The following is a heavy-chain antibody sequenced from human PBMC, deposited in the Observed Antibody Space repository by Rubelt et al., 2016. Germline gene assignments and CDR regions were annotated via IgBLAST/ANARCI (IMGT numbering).Heavy chain of an antibody. Sequence: QVQLQQWGAGLLKPSETLSLTCAVYGGSFSGYYWSWIRQPPGKGLEWIGEINHSGSTNYNPSLKSRVTISVDTSKNQFSLKLSSVTAADTAVYYCARADILGGFDYWGQGTLVTVSS. D-gene: IGHD3-9*01. CDR3: ARADILGGFDY. CDR1: GGSFSGYY. V-gene: IGHV4-34*01. CDR2: INHSGST. J-gene: IGHJ4*02.